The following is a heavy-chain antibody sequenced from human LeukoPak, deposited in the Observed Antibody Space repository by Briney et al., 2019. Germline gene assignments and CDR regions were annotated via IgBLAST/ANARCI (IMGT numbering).Heavy chain of an antibody. Sequence: GGSLRLSCAVSGFTFKSTFMNWVRQAPGKGLEWVSSIATSSDYIYYAGSLKGRFTISRDNAKNSLYLHMNSLRPDDTAVYYCARGRSITILRGVAISDGFDIWGQGTKVTVS. CDR3: ARGRSITILRGVAISDGFDI. CDR2: IATSSDYI. V-gene: IGHV3-21*06. CDR1: GFTFKSTF. D-gene: IGHD3-10*01. J-gene: IGHJ3*02.